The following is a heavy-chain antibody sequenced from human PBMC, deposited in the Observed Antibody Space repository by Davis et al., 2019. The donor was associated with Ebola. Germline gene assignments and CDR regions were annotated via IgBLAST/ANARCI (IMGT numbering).Heavy chain of an antibody. Sequence: GESLKISCAASGFNFSSYAMHWVRQAPGKGLEWVAVISYDGSNKYYADSVKGRFTISRDNSKNTLYLQMNSLRAEDTAVYYCARVNTDIVVVVAAMDVWGQGTTVTVSS. V-gene: IGHV3-30-3*01. CDR2: ISYDGSNK. CDR3: ARVNTDIVVVVAAMDV. J-gene: IGHJ6*02. D-gene: IGHD2-15*01. CDR1: GFNFSSYA.